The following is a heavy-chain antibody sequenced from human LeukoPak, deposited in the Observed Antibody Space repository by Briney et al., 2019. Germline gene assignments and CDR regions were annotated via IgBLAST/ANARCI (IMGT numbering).Heavy chain of an antibody. CDR3: AKAPKGSYSSGGPGAPYYFDY. D-gene: IGHD3-22*01. Sequence: PGGSLRLSCAASGFTFSSYAMSWVRQAPGKGLEWVSAISGSGGSTYYADSVKDRFTISRDNSKNTLYLQMNSLRAEDTAVYYCAKAPKGSYSSGGPGAPYYFDYWGQGTLVTVSS. V-gene: IGHV3-23*01. J-gene: IGHJ4*02. CDR1: GFTFSSYA. CDR2: ISGSGGST.